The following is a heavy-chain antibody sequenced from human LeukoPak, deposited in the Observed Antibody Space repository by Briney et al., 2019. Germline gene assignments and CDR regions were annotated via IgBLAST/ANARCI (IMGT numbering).Heavy chain of an antibody. Sequence: ASVKVSCKASSYTFTRYGISWVRQAPGQGLEWMGWISGSNGNTNYAQKFLDRVTMTADTSTSTAYMELRSLTSDDTAVYYCARSGRGTYYYFDLWGQGTLVTVSS. CDR2: ISGSNGNT. J-gene: IGHJ4*02. CDR1: SYTFTRYG. V-gene: IGHV1-18*01. CDR3: ARSGRGTYYYFDL. D-gene: IGHD5-12*01.